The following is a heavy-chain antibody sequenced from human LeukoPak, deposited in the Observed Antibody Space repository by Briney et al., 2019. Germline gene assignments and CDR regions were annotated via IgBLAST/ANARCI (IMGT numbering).Heavy chain of an antibody. J-gene: IGHJ4*02. Sequence: GGSLRLSCAASGFTFSNAWMNWVRQAPGKGLEWVSSISSSSSYIYYADSVKGRFTISRDNAKNSLYLQMNSLRAEDTAVYYCARGHSGGDYWGQGTLVTVSS. D-gene: IGHD3-10*01. CDR3: ARGHSGGDY. CDR2: ISSSSSYI. V-gene: IGHV3-21*01. CDR1: GFTFSNAW.